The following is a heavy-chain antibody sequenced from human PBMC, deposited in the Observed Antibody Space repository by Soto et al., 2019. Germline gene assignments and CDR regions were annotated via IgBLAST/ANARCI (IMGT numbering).Heavy chain of an antibody. CDR2: IYSSGST. CDR3: ARGTMLRGPGYYYGLDV. D-gene: IGHD3-10*01. CDR1: GASFSQSGRF. V-gene: IGHV4-31*03. Sequence: SETLSLTCTVSGASFSQSGRFWAWIRQFPGKGLEWVGYIYSSGSTHYNPSLQSRLSLSLDTSKSQFSLNLTSVTAADTAIYYCARGTMLRGPGYYYGLDVWGQGTTVTVSS. J-gene: IGHJ6*02.